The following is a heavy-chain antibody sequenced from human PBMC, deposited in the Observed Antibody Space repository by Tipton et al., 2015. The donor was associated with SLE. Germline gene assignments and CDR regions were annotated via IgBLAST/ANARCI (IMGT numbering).Heavy chain of an antibody. V-gene: IGHV4-34*12. CDR3: ARVAPTEVFDY. J-gene: IGHJ4*02. CDR2: IIHSGVT. CDR1: GFIFSRYG. Sequence: LSCAASGFIFSRYGMHWVRQAPGKGLEWIAEIIHSGVTNYNPSLRSRVTISVDMSKNQVSLKLSSVTAADTAVYYCARVAPTEVFDYWGQGTLVTVSS. D-gene: IGHD1-1*01.